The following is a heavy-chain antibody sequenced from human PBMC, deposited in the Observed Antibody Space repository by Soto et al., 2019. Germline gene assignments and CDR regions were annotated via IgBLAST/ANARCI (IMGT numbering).Heavy chain of an antibody. Sequence: GGSQTLSCAASGLTFNPYTMSWARQAPGKGLEWVSAITGSGGSTYHADSVKGRFTISRDNSKNTLYLQMNSLRADVTAVYFCAKGSSSSRPYYFYYWGQGTLVTVSS. J-gene: IGHJ4*02. V-gene: IGHV3-23*01. CDR3: AKGSSSSRPYYFYY. D-gene: IGHD3-3*01. CDR1: GLTFNPYT. CDR2: ITGSGGST.